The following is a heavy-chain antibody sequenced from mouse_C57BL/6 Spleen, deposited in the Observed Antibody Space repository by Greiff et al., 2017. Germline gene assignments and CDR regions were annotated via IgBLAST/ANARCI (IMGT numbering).Heavy chain of an antibody. D-gene: IGHD4-1*01. Sequence: QVHVKQSGAELVKPGASVKISCKASGYAFSSYWMNWVKQRPGKGLEWIGQIYPGDGDTNYNGKFKGKATLTADKSSSTAYMQLSSLTSEDSAVYFCARWGTGTPFAYWGQGTLVTVSA. V-gene: IGHV1-80*01. J-gene: IGHJ3*01. CDR3: ARWGTGTPFAY. CDR1: GYAFSSYW. CDR2: IYPGDGDT.